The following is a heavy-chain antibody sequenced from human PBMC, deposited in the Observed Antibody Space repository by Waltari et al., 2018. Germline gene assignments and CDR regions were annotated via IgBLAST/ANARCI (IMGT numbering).Heavy chain of an antibody. Sequence: QEQLQESGPGLVKPSETLSLTCTVSGGSISSYYWSWIRQPPGKGLEWIGYIYYSGSTNYNPSLKSRVTISVDTSKNQFSLKLSSVTAADTAVYYCARRVAAAGTDDYYYYMDVWGKGTTVTISS. V-gene: IGHV4-59*08. CDR2: IYYSGST. D-gene: IGHD6-13*01. J-gene: IGHJ6*03. CDR3: ARRVAAAGTDDYYYYMDV. CDR1: GGSISSYY.